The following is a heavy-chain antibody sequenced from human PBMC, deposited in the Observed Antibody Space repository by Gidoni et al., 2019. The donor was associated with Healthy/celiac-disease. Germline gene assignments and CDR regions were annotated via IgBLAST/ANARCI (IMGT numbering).Heavy chain of an antibody. CDR2: IYYSGST. CDR3: ARVGSSQLGVDY. CDR1: GGPSSSGGYY. Sequence: QVQLQESGPGLVKPSQTLSLPCTFPGGPSSSGGYYWSWIRQHPGKGLEWIGYIYYSGSTYYNPSLKSRVTISVDTSKNQFSLKLSSVTAADTAVYYCARVGSSQLGVDYWGQGTLVTVSS. D-gene: IGHD6-6*01. J-gene: IGHJ4*02. V-gene: IGHV4-31*03.